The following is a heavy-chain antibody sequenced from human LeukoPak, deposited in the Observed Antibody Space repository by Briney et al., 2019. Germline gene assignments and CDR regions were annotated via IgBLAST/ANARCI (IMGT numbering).Heavy chain of an antibody. CDR3: AKGAKPRWFDP. CDR2: ISWNSGSI. Sequence: SGGSLRLSCAASGFTFDDYAMHWVRQAPGKGLEWVSGISWNSGSIGYADSVKGRFTISRDNSKNTLYLQMNSLRAEDTAVYYCAKGAKPRWFDPWGQGTLVTVSS. CDR1: GFTFDDYA. J-gene: IGHJ5*02. V-gene: IGHV3-9*01.